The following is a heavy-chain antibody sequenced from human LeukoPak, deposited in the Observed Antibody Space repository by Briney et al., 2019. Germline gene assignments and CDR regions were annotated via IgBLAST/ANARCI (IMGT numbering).Heavy chain of an antibody. D-gene: IGHD3-16*01. CDR3: ARLGETVGSADYYGMDV. CDR2: IYPGDSDT. V-gene: IGHV5-51*01. CDR1: GYSFTSYW. Sequence: GESLQISCKGSGYSFTSYWIGWVRQMPGKGLEWMGIIYPGDSDTRYSPSFQGQVTISADKSISTAYLQWSSLKASDTAMYYCARLGETVGSADYYGMDVWGQGTTVTVSS. J-gene: IGHJ6*02.